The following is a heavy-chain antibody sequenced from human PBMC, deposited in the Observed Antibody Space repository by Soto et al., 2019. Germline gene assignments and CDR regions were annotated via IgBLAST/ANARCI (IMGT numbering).Heavy chain of an antibody. D-gene: IGHD1-7*01. CDR3: TRDQGITGTTGDFDY. J-gene: IGHJ4*02. CDR1: GFTFSGHW. Sequence: EVQLVESGGGLVQPGGSLRLSCAASGFTFSGHWMTWVRQAPGKGLEWVANIKQDGTEKHYVGSVRGRFTISGDNAKNSLYLQMGSLRAEDTAVYYCTRDQGITGTTGDFDYWGQGTLVTVSS. CDR2: IKQDGTEK. V-gene: IGHV3-7*05.